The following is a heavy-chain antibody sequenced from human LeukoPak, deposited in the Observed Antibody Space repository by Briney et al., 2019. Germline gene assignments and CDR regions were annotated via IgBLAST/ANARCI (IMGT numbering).Heavy chain of an antibody. Sequence: PSETLSLTCTVSGGSISSYYWSWIRQPPGKGLEWIGYIYYSGSTNYNPSLKSRVTISVDTSKNQFSLKLSSVTAADTAVYYCARLIYYYDSSGYRYYFDYWGQGTLVTVSS. J-gene: IGHJ4*02. CDR3: ARLIYYYDSSGYRYYFDY. D-gene: IGHD3-22*01. V-gene: IGHV4-59*08. CDR2: IYYSGST. CDR1: GGSISSYY.